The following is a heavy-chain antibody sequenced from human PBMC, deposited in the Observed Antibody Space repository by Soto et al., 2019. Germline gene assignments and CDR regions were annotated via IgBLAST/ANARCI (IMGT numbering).Heavy chain of an antibody. CDR1: GGSISSYY. J-gene: IGHJ4*02. CDR3: AKPYSGSPPKNFDY. D-gene: IGHD1-26*01. CDR2: ISYDGSYK. Sequence: LSLTCTVSGGSISSYYWSWIRQPPGKGLEWVAAISYDGSYKYYADSVKGRFTVSRDNSKNTLYLQMNSLRAEDTAVYYCAKPYSGSPPKNFDYWGQGTLVTVS. V-gene: IGHV3-30*18.